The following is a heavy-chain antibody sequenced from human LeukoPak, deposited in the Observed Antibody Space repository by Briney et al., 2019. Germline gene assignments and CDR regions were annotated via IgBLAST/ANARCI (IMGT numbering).Heavy chain of an antibody. Sequence: PSETLSLTCTVSGGSISSYYWSWIRQPPGKGLEWIGYIYYSGSTNYNPSLKSRVAISVDTSKNQFSLKLSSVTTADTAVYYCARGPWGPNGAIDYWGQGTLVTVSS. CDR2: IYYSGST. CDR1: GGSISSYY. CDR3: ARGPWGPNGAIDY. J-gene: IGHJ4*02. V-gene: IGHV4-59*01. D-gene: IGHD3-16*01.